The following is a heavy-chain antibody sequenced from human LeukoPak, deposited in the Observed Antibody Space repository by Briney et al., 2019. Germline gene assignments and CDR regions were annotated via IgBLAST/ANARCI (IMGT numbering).Heavy chain of an antibody. CDR2: MNPNSGQT. CDR1: GYMFAGYE. J-gene: IGHJ4*02. D-gene: IGHD4-17*01. Sequence: ASVKVSCKASGYMFAGYEINWVRQSTGQGLEWMGWMNPNSGQTGYAQKFQGRVTMTRNTSISTAYMELSSLRSEDTAVYYCARVTYGEFDYWGKGSLVTVTS. CDR3: ARVTYGEFDY. V-gene: IGHV1-8*01.